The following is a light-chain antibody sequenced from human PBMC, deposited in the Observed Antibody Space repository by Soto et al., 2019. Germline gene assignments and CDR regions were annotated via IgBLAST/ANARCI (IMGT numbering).Light chain of an antibody. Sequence: QSALTQPPSVSGSPGQSVTISCTGTSSDVGGSNGVSWYQQPPGTAPKLIIYDVSNRPSGVSDRFSGSKSGNTASLIISGLQAEDEGDYYCSSYTSSSTHVFGAGTKLTVL. V-gene: IGLV2-18*02. CDR3: SSYTSSSTHV. CDR1: SSDVGGSNG. J-gene: IGLJ1*01. CDR2: DVS.